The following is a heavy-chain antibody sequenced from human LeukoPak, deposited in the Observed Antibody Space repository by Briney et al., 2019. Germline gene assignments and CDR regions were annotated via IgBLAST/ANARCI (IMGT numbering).Heavy chain of an antibody. D-gene: IGHD4-11*01. V-gene: IGHV4-59*12. J-gene: IGHJ3*02. Sequence: SETLSLTCTVSGGSISSYYWSWIRQPPGKGLEWIGYIYYSGSTNYNPSLKSRVTMSVDTSKNQFSLKLSSVTAADTAVYYCASNDDYSNSLAFDIWGQGTMVTVSS. CDR3: ASNDDYSNSLAFDI. CDR1: GGSISSYY. CDR2: IYYSGST.